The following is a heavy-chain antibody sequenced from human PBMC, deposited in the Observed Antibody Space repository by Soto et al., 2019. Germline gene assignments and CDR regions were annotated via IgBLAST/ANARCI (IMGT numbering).Heavy chain of an antibody. D-gene: IGHD3-22*01. V-gene: IGHV2-5*02. CDR1: GFSLRTTAVG. Sequence: SGPTLVNPTQTLTLTCTFSGFSLRTTAVGEGWIRQPPGKALEWLALIYWDDDKRYSPFLKSRLTITKDTPKNQVVLTMTNMDPVDKATYYCAHSYYDSSGYYYFFDYWGQGTLVTVSS. J-gene: IGHJ4*02. CDR2: IYWDDDK. CDR3: AHSYYDSSGYYYFFDY.